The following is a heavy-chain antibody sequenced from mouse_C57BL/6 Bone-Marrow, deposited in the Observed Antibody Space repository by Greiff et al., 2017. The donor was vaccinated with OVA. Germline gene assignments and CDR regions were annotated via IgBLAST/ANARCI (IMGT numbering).Heavy chain of an antibody. CDR3: ASLGTGGY. CDR1: GFSLTSYG. D-gene: IGHD4-1*01. CDR2: IWSGGST. J-gene: IGHJ2*01. Sequence: QVHVKQSGPGLVQPSQSLSITCTVSGFSLTSYGVHWVRQSPGKGLEWLGVIWSGGSTDYNAAFISRLSISKDNSKSQVFFKMNSLQADDTAIYYCASLGTGGYWGQGTTLTVSS. V-gene: IGHV2-2*01.